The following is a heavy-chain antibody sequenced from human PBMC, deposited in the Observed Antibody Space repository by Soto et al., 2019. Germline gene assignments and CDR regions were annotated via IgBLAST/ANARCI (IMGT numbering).Heavy chain of an antibody. CDR2: IIPIFGTA. D-gene: IGHD3-10*01. V-gene: IGHV1-69*13. J-gene: IGHJ6*02. CDR1: GGTFSSYA. Sequence: GASVKVSCKASGGTFSSYAISWVRQAPGQGLEWMGGIIPIFGTANYAQKFQGRVTITADESTSTAYMELSSLRSEDTAVYYCAREIHLWFGELLHYYYYGMDVWGQGTTVTVSS. CDR3: AREIHLWFGELLHYYYYGMDV.